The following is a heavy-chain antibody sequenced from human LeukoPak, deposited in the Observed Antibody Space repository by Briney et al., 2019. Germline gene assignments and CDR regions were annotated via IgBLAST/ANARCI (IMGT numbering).Heavy chain of an antibody. CDR2: INHSGST. V-gene: IGHV4-34*01. CDR3: ARGHSGYYDSSGYPSGAFDI. J-gene: IGHJ3*02. CDR1: GGSFSGYY. D-gene: IGHD3-22*01. Sequence: PSETLSLTCAVHGGSFSGYYWSWIRQPLGKGLEWIGEINHSGSTNYNPSLKSRVTISVDTSKNQFSLKLSSVTAADTAVYYCARGHSGYYDSSGYPSGAFDIWGQGTMVTVSS.